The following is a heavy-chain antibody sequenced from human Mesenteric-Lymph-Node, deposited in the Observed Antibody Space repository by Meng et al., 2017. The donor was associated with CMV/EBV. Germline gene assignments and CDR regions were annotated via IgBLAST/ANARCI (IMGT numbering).Heavy chain of an antibody. V-gene: IGHV4-39*07. D-gene: IGHD2-2*01. J-gene: IGHJ6*02. CDR1: GDSISSTSYH. CDR2: INHSGST. CDR3: ARGYCSSTSCYRAYYYYYGMDV. Sequence: GSLRLSCTVSGDSISSTSYHWGWIRQPPGKGLEWIGEINHSGSTNYNPSLKSRVTISVDTSKNQFSLKLSSVTAADTAVYYCARGYCSSTSCYRAYYYYYGMDVWGQGTTVTVSS.